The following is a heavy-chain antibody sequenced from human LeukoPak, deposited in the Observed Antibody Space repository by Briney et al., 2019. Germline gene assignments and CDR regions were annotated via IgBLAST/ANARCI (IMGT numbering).Heavy chain of an antibody. V-gene: IGHV4-4*07. J-gene: IGHJ5*02. CDR3: ARSNPLPTYYDFWSGYSHPWFDP. CDR1: GGSINNYY. Sequence: KTSETLSLTCTVSGGSINNYYWSWIRQPAGKGLEWIGRIYSSGSTNYNPSLKSRVTISVDTSKNQFSLKLSSVTAADTAVYYCARSNPLPTYYDFWSGYSHPWFDPWGQGTLVTVSS. CDR2: IYSSGST. D-gene: IGHD3-3*01.